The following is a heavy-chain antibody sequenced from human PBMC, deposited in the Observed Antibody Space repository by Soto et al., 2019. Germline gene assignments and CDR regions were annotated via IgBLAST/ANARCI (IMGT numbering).Heavy chain of an antibody. CDR2: ISGSGGST. J-gene: IGHJ5*02. CDR1: GFTFNSYA. CDR3: AKDPVVTIFGVVIGSWFDP. Sequence: PGGSLRLSCAASGFTFNSYAMSWVRQAPGKGLEWVSAISGSGGSTYYADSVKGRFTISRDNSKNTLYLQMNSLRAEDTAVYYCAKDPVVTIFGVVIGSWFDPWGQGTLVTVSS. D-gene: IGHD3-3*01. V-gene: IGHV3-23*01.